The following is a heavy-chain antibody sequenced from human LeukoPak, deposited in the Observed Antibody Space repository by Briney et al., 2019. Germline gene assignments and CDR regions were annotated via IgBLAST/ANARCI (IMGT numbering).Heavy chain of an antibody. D-gene: IGHD6-19*01. J-gene: IGHJ4*02. CDR3: AREIAVADTYYFDY. CDR2: INPSGGST. V-gene: IGHV1-46*01. CDR1: GYTFTSNY. Sequence: ASVKVSCKAFGYTFTSNYMHWVRQAPGQGLEWMGIINPSGGSTSYAQKFQGRVTMTRDMSTSTVYMELSSLRSEDTAVYYCAREIAVADTYYFDYWGQGTLVTVSS.